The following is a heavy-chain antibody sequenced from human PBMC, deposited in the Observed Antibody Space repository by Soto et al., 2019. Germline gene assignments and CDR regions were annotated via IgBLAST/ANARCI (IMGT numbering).Heavy chain of an antibody. CDR1: GGSLSSYY. V-gene: IGHV4-59*01. J-gene: IGHJ6*02. CDR2: IYYSGST. D-gene: IGHD3-10*01. CDR3: ARDQLLWFGDYYYGMDV. Sequence: PSETLSLTCVVSGGSLSSYYWSWIRQPPGKGLEWIGYIYYSGSTNYNPSLKSRVTISVDTSKNQFSLKLSSVTAADTAVYYCARDQLLWFGDYYYGMDVWGQGTTVTVSS.